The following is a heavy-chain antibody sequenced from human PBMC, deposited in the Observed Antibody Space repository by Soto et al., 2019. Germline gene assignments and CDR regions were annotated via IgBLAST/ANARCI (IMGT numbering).Heavy chain of an antibody. CDR2: IIPIFGTA. CDR3: ARGSDYDSSGYYYSWFDP. CDR1: GGTFSSYA. D-gene: IGHD3-22*01. V-gene: IGHV1-69*12. Sequence: QVQLVQSGAAVKKPGSSVKVSCKASGGTFSSYAISWVRQAPGQGLEWMGGIIPIFGTANYAQKFQGRVTITADESTSTAYMELSSLRSEDTAVYYCARGSDYDSSGYYYSWFDPWGQGTLVTVSS. J-gene: IGHJ5*02.